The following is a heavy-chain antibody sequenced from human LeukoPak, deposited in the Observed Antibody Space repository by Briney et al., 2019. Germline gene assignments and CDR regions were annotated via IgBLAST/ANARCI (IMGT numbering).Heavy chain of an antibody. Sequence: GGSLRLSCAASGFTFSSYEMNWVRQAPGKGPEWVSYISSSGSTIYYADSVKGRFTISRDNAKNSLYLQMNSLRAEDTAVYYCASSTRTRLQPDYWGQGTLVTASS. V-gene: IGHV3-48*03. J-gene: IGHJ4*02. CDR2: ISSSGSTI. CDR3: ASSTRTRLQPDY. CDR1: GFTFSSYE. D-gene: IGHD4-11*01.